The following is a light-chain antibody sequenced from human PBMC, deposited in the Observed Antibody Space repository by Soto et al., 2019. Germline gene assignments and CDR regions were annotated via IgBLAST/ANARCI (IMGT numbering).Light chain of an antibody. CDR2: EGS. V-gene: IGLV2-23*01. CDR3: CSYAGSSTRWV. J-gene: IGLJ3*02. CDR1: SSDIGGNDY. Sequence: QSALTQPPSASGSPGQSVTLSCTGTSSDIGGNDYVSWYQQHPGKAPKLMIYEGSKRPSGVSNRFSGSKSGNTASLTISGLQAEDEADYYCCSYAGSSTRWVFGGGTKLTVL.